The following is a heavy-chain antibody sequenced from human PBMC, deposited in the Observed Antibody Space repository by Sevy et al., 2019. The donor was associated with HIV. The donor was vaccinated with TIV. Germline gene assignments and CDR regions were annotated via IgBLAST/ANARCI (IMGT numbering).Heavy chain of an antibody. D-gene: IGHD3-22*01. V-gene: IGHV3-9*01. Sequence: GGSLRLSCAASGFTFEDYAMYWVRQAPGKGLEWVSSISWNSGSIGYADSLKGRFTMTRDNAKNSLYLQVNSLRVEDTAVYYCAKGTSITMIGKGAFDVWGQGTMVTVSS. CDR3: AKGTSITMIGKGAFDV. CDR1: GFTFEDYA. J-gene: IGHJ3*01. CDR2: ISWNSGSI.